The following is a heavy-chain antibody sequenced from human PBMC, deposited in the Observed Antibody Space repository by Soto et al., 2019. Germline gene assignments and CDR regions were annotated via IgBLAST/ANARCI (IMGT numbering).Heavy chain of an antibody. Sequence: PGGSLRLSCVASGFTFSTYNMNWVRQAPGKGLEWVSSISSSSSYRYYADSVKGRFTISRDNAKNSLYLQMNSLRAEDTAVYYCARRLTVVVAAPLDVWGKGTTVTVSS. CDR2: ISSSSSYR. CDR1: GFTFSTYN. D-gene: IGHD2-15*01. CDR3: ARRLTVVVAAPLDV. J-gene: IGHJ6*04. V-gene: IGHV3-21*01.